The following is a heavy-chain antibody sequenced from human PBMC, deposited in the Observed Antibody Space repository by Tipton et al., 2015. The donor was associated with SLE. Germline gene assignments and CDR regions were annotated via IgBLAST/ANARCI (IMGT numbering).Heavy chain of an antibody. CDR3: ARGYDSSGSPLDY. CDR1: GGSISSSSYY. J-gene: IGHJ4*02. V-gene: IGHV4-39*07. D-gene: IGHD3-22*01. CDR2: IYYSGST. Sequence: TLSLTCTVSGGSISSSSYYWGWFRQPPGKGLEWIGSIYYSGSTYYNPSLKSRVTISVDTSKNQFSLKPSSVTAADTAVYYCARGYDSSGSPLDYWGQGTLVTVSS.